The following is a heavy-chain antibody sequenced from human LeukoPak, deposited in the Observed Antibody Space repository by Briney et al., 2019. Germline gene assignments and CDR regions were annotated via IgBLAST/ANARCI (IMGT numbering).Heavy chain of an antibody. Sequence: GGSLRLSCAASGFTFSSYWMHWVRQAPGKGLVWVSRINSDGSSTTYADSVKGRFTISRDNAKNTLYLQMNSLRAEDTAVYYCTLSIRTYYFDSWGQGSLVTVSS. CDR3: TLSIRTYYFDS. CDR2: INSDGSST. D-gene: IGHD1-14*01. CDR1: GFTFSSYW. V-gene: IGHV3-74*01. J-gene: IGHJ4*02.